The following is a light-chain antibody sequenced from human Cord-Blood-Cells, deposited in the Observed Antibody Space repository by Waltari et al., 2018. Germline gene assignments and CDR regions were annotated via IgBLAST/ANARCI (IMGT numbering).Light chain of an antibody. J-gene: IGLJ3*02. Sequence: QSVLTQPPSVSAAPGQKVTISCSRSSSYIGNTYVTCYQQLPGTAPKLLIYDNNKRPSGIPDRFSGSKSGTSATLGITGLQTGDEADYYCGTWDSSLSAGVFGGGTKLTVL. CDR3: GTWDSSLSAGV. CDR2: DNN. V-gene: IGLV1-51*01. CDR1: SSYIGNTY.